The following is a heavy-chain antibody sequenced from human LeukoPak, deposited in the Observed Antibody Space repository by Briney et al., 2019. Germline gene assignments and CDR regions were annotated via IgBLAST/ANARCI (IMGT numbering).Heavy chain of an antibody. CDR3: AKVPERRDGYKISPPFDY. J-gene: IGHJ4*02. CDR1: GFTFSNYS. D-gene: IGHD5-24*01. Sequence: GGSLRLSCAASGFTFSNYSMNWVRQAPGKGLEWVAVISNDGSNKYYADSVKGRFTISRDNSKSTLYLQMNSLRAEDTAVYYCAKVPERRDGYKISPPFDYWGQGTLVTVSS. V-gene: IGHV3-30*18. CDR2: ISNDGSNK.